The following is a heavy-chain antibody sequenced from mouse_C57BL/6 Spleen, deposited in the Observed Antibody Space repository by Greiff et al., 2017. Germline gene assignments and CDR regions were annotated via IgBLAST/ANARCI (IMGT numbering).Heavy chain of an antibody. CDR3: AGDGYGYYAMDY. V-gene: IGHV1-82*01. CDR1: GYAFSSSW. Sequence: LVESGPELVKPGASVKISCKASGYAFSSSWMNWVKQRPGKGLEWIGRIYPGDGDTNYNGKFKGKATLTADKSSSTAYMQLSSLTSEDSAVYYCAGDGYGYYAMDYWGQGTSVTVSS. D-gene: IGHD2-2*01. CDR2: IYPGDGDT. J-gene: IGHJ4*01.